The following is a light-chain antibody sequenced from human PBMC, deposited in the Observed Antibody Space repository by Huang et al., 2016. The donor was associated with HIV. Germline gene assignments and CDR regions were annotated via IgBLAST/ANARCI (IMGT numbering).Light chain of an antibody. CDR1: QSVFSY. CDR3: QQRSAWPRT. CDR2: DAS. Sequence: EIVLTQYPATLSLSPGESATLSCRTSQSVFSYLAWYQQRPGQAPRLLIYDASNRASGVSARFSGSGSGTDFALTISSLESEDFAVYYCQQRSAWPRTFGQGTKLEI. V-gene: IGKV3-11*01. J-gene: IGKJ2*01.